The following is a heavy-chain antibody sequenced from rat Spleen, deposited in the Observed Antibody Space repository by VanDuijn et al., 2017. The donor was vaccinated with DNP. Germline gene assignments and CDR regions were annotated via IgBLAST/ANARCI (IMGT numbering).Heavy chain of an antibody. CDR3: ARMGNYGWFAY. V-gene: IGHV2-6*01. CDR1: GFSLTSYP. J-gene: IGHJ3*01. CDR2: RSSGGST. Sequence: QVQLKESGPGLVQHSQTLSLPCPVSGFSLTSYPVSWVRQTQGKGLEWITSRSSGGSTYYNSGLKTRLRISRDTSKSQVFLKMNSLQTEDIAIYYCARMGNYGWFAYWGQGTLVTVSS. D-gene: IGHD1-1*01.